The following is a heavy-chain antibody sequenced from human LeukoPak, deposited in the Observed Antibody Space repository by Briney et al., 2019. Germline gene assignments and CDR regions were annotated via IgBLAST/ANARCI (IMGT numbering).Heavy chain of an antibody. CDR2: IYYSGST. J-gene: IGHJ2*01. CDR1: GGSISSSSYY. V-gene: IGHV4-39*01. Sequence: SETLSLTCTVSGGSISSSSYYWGWIRQPPGKGLEWIGSIYYSGSTYYNPSLKSRVTISVDTSKNQFSLKLSSVTAADTAVYYCARHDPGERYFDLWGRGTLVTVSS. CDR3: ARHDPGERYFDL. D-gene: IGHD7-27*01.